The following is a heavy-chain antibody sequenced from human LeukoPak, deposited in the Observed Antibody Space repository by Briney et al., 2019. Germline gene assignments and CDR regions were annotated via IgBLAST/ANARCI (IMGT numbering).Heavy chain of an antibody. V-gene: IGHV3-23*01. D-gene: IGHD2-21*02. CDR1: GFTFSSYA. J-gene: IGHJ5*02. CDR2: ISGSGGST. CDR3: AKDSIVVVTANWFDP. Sequence: LPGGSLRLSCAASGFTFSSYAMSWVRQAPGKGLEWVSAISGSGGSTYYADSVKGRFTISRDNSKNTLYLQMNSLRAEDTAVYYCAKDSIVVVTANWFDPWGQGTLVTVSS.